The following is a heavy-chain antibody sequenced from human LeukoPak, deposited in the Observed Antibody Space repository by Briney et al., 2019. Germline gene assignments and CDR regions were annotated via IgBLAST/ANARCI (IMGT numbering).Heavy chain of an antibody. CDR2: ISYDGSNK. J-gene: IGHJ4*02. V-gene: IGHV3-30-3*01. CDR1: GFTFSSYA. Sequence: PGGSLRLSCAASGFTFSSYAMYWVRQAPGKGLEWVAVISYDGSNKYYADSVKGRFTISRDNSKNTLYLQMNSLRAEDTAVYYCARGSLWLQLDYWGQGTLVTVSS. D-gene: IGHD5-24*01. CDR3: ARGSLWLQLDY.